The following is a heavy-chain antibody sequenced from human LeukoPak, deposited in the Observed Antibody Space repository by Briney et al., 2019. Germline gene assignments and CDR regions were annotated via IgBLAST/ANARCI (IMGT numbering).Heavy chain of an antibody. Sequence: GESLKISCKGSGYSFTSYWIGWVRQMPGKGLEWMGIIYPGDSDTRYSPSFQGQVTISADKSISTAYLQWSSLKASDTAMYYCARLSFYDSSGYYPYYFDYWGQGTLVTASS. CDR2: IYPGDSDT. CDR3: ARLSFYDSSGYYPYYFDY. CDR1: GYSFTSYW. V-gene: IGHV5-51*01. J-gene: IGHJ4*02. D-gene: IGHD3-22*01.